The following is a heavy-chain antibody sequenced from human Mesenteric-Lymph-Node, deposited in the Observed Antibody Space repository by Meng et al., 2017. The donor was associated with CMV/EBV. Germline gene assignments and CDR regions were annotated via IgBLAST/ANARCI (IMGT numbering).Heavy chain of an antibody. CDR1: GGSISSPSHY. CDR3: TRHMSGPYTATYY. V-gene: IGHV4-39*01. D-gene: IGHD3-16*01. Sequence: TVSGGSISSPSHYWGWIRQPPGKGLDWIGSVFHSGSTYYNPSLKGRVTISVDTSKNQFSLQLTSVTTADTAVFYCTRHMSGPYTATYYWGQGALVTVSS. J-gene: IGHJ4*02. CDR2: VFHSGST.